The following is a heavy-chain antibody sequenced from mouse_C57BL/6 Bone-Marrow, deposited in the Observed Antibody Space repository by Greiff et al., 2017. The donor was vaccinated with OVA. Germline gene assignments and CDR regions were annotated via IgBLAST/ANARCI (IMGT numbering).Heavy chain of an antibody. J-gene: IGHJ1*03. Sequence: EVQLQQSGPELVKPGASVKIPCKASGYTFTDYNMDWVKQSHGKSLEWIGDINPNNGGTIYNQKFKGKATLTVDKSSSTAYMELRSLTSEDTAVYYCARSLANFFYWYFDVWGTGTTVTVSS. CDR2: INPNNGGT. CDR3: ARSLANFFYWYFDV. D-gene: IGHD4-1*01. CDR1: GYTFTDYN. V-gene: IGHV1-18*01.